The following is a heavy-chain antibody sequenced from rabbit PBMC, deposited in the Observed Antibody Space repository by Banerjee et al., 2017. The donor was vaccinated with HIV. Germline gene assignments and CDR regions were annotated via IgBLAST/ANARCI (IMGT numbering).Heavy chain of an antibody. J-gene: IGHJ4*01. V-gene: IGHV1S45*01. D-gene: IGHD1-1*01. Sequence: QEQLEESGGGLVTPAGTLTLTCKASGFDLSSYYYMCWVRQAPGKGLELIACIYTGTSGSADYASWAKGRFTVSKTSSTTVTLQMTSLTAADTATYFCARGGTDYYTYFNLWGQGTLVTVS. CDR3: ARGGTDYYTYFNL. CDR2: IYTGTSGSA. CDR1: GFDLSSYYY.